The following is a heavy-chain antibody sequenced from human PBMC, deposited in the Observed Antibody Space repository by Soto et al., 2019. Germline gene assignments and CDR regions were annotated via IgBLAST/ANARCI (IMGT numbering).Heavy chain of an antibody. CDR2: IIPIFGTA. J-gene: IGHJ6*02. CDR1: GGTFSSYA. CDR3: ARLGVVPAATYYYGMDV. V-gene: IGHV1-69*13. Sequence: GASVKVSCKASGGTFSSYAISWGRQAPGQRFEWMGGIIPIFGTANYAQKFQGRVTITADESTSTAYMELSSLRSEDTAVYYCARLGVVPAATYYYGMDVWGQGTTVTVSS. D-gene: IGHD2-2*01.